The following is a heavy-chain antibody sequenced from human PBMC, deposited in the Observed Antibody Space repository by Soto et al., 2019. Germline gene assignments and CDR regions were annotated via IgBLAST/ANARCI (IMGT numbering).Heavy chain of an antibody. J-gene: IGHJ5*02. Sequence: GASVKVSCKASGYTFTSYYMHWVRQDPXQGLEWMGIINPSGGSTSYAQKFQGRVTMTRDTSTSTVYMELSSLRSEDTAVYYCARDHGIAAAGNWFDPWGQGTLVTVSS. D-gene: IGHD6-13*01. CDR1: GYTFTSYY. CDR2: INPSGGST. CDR3: ARDHGIAAAGNWFDP. V-gene: IGHV1-46*03.